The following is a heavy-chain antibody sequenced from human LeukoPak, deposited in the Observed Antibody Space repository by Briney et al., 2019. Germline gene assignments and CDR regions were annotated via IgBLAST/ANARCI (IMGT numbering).Heavy chain of an antibody. V-gene: IGHV4-34*01. J-gene: IGHJ1*01. CDR2: ISHSGST. CDR1: GGSFSGYY. CDR3: ATSMVRGVIKGY. D-gene: IGHD3-10*01. Sequence: SETRSLTCAVYGGSFSGYYWSWIRQPPGKGLEWIGEISHSGSTNYNPSLKSRVTISVDTSKNQFSLKLSSVTAADTAVYYCATSMVRGVIKGYWGQGTLVTVSS.